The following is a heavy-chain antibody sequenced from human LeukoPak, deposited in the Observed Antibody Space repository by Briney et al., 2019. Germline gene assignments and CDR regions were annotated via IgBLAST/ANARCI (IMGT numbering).Heavy chain of an antibody. CDR3: ARNGEGYDDRFDS. CDR1: GFTVSSNY. CDR2: ISGSGRTI. J-gene: IGHJ4*02. D-gene: IGHD5-12*01. Sequence: GGSLRLSCAASGFTVSSNYMSWVRQAPGKGLEWVSYISGSGRTIYYANSVKGRFTISRDNAKKSLSVEMNSLRAEDTAVYYCARNGEGYDDRFDSWGQGTLVTVSS. V-gene: IGHV3-11*04.